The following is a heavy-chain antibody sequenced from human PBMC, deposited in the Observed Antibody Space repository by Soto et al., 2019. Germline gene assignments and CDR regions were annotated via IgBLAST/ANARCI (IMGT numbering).Heavy chain of an antibody. CDR3: AREENCSDGICYSEYFQR. D-gene: IGHD2-15*01. CDR2: VNPSGGST. Sequence: QVQLVQSGAEVKKPGASVKVSCKASGYLFTAYSMHWVRQAPGQGLEWMGVVNPSGGSTNYAQKFQGRITMTRDTSTSTVYMELSSLTSEDTAVYYCAREENCSDGICYSEYFQRWGQGTLVTVSS. J-gene: IGHJ1*01. V-gene: IGHV1-46*01. CDR1: GYLFTAYS.